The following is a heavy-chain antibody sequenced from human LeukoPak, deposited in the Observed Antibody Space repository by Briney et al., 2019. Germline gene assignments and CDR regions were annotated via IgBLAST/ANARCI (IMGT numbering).Heavy chain of an antibody. CDR1: GGSFSGYY. CDR2: INHSGST. CDR3: ACDYGDYPVRAEYFQH. Sequence: SETLSLTCAVYGGSFSGYYWRWIRQPPGKGLEWIGEINHSGSTNYNPSLKSRVTISVDTSKNQFSLKLSSVTAADTAVYYCACDYGDYPVRAEYFQHWGQGTLVTVSS. D-gene: IGHD4-17*01. V-gene: IGHV4-34*01. J-gene: IGHJ1*01.